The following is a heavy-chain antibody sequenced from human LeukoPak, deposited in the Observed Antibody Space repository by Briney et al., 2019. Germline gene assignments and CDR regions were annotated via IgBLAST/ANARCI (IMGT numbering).Heavy chain of an antibody. J-gene: IGHJ4*02. CDR1: GFTFSSYE. CDR3: ARDRSGWYYFDY. Sequence: GGSLRLSCAASGFTFSSYEMNWVRQAPGKGVEWVSYISSSGSTIYYADSVKCRFTISRDNAKNSLYLQMNSLRAEDTAVYYCARDRSGWYYFDYWGQGTLVTVSS. V-gene: IGHV3-48*03. CDR2: ISSSGSTI. D-gene: IGHD6-19*01.